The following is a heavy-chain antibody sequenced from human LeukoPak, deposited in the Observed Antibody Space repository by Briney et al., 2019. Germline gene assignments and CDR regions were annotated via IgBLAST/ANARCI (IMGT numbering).Heavy chain of an antibody. CDR1: GYTFIDYY. CDR3: ARDRYNAVLLRFGESSDAFDI. D-gene: IGHD3-10*01. Sequence: ASVKVSCKASGYTFIDYYIHWVRQAPGQGLEWMGIINPSGGSTSYAQKFQGRVTMTRDTSISTAYMELSRLRSDDTAVYYCARDRYNAVLLRFGESSDAFDIWGQGTMVTVSS. CDR2: INPSGGST. J-gene: IGHJ3*02. V-gene: IGHV1-46*01.